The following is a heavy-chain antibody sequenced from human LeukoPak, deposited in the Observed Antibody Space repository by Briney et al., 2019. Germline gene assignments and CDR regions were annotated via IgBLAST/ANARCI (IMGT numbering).Heavy chain of an antibody. D-gene: IGHD3-10*01. CDR3: ARYNYYGSGSYYNDFDY. V-gene: IGHV3-23*01. J-gene: IGHJ4*02. CDR1: GFTFSSYA. CDR2: ISGSGGIT. Sequence: SGGSLRLSCAASGFTFSSYAMSWVRQAPGKGLEWVSAISGSGGITYYADSVKGRFTISRDNSKNTLYLQMSSLRAEDTAVYYCARYNYYGSGSYYNDFDYWGQGTLVTVSS.